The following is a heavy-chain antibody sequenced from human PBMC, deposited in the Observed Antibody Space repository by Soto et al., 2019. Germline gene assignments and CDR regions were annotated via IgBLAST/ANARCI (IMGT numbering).Heavy chain of an antibody. D-gene: IGHD6-13*01. Sequence: QVQLVQSGAEVKKPGSSVKVSCKAPGGTLSIYAISWVRQAPGQGLEWMGGITPILDTANYAQEFQGRVTITADDSTSTAHMELRSLRSDDTAVYYCARPLAAGTLHYFYYGMDVWGQGTTVTVSS. CDR2: ITPILDTA. V-gene: IGHV1-69*11. J-gene: IGHJ6*02. CDR3: ARPLAAGTLHYFYYGMDV. CDR1: GGTLSIYA.